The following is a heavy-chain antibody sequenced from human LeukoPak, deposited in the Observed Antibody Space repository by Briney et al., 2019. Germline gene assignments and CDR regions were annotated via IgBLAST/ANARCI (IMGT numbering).Heavy chain of an antibody. V-gene: IGHV3-48*01. CDR2: IGSSVSTR. D-gene: IGHD3-3*01. CDR3: AREGSDFWSGYSSGYFDY. Sequence: GGSLRLSCAVSGFTFSSYSMNWVRRAPGRGLEWVSYIGSSVSTRYYADSVKGRFTISRDNGKHSLYLQMNSLRAEDTAVYYCAREGSDFWSGYSSGYFDYWGQGTLVTVSS. CDR1: GFTFSSYS. J-gene: IGHJ4*02.